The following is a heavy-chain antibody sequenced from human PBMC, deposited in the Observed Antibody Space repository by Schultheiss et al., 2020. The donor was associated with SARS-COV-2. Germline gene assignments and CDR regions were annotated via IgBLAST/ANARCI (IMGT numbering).Heavy chain of an antibody. Sequence: GESLKISCAASGFTFSSYSMNWVRQAPGKGLEWVSSISSSSTIYYADSVKGRFTISRDNAKNSLYLQMNSLRAEDTAVYYCASLLYYYDSSGPQGAFDIWGQGTMVTVSS. V-gene: IGHV3-69-1*01. J-gene: IGHJ3*02. CDR3: ASLLYYYDSSGPQGAFDI. CDR1: GFTFSSYS. CDR2: ISSSSTI. D-gene: IGHD3-22*01.